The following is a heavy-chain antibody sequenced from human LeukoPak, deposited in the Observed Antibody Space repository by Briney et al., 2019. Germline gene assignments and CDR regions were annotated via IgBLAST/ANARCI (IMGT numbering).Heavy chain of an antibody. CDR2: ISAYNGNT. V-gene: IGHV1-18*01. Sequence: ASVKVSCKASGYTFTSYGISWVRQAPGQGLEWMGWISAYNGNTNYAQKLQGRVTMATDTSTSTAYMELSSLRSEDTAVYYCARDLGSSWYNWFDPWGQGTLVTVSS. J-gene: IGHJ5*02. CDR3: ARDLGSSWYNWFDP. CDR1: GYTFTSYG. D-gene: IGHD6-13*01.